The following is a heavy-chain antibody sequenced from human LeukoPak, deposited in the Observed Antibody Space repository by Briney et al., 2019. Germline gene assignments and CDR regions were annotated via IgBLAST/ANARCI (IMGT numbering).Heavy chain of an antibody. Sequence: GGSLILSCAASGFTFSTYSINWVRQAPGKGLEWVSYISSSSTAIYYADSVKGRFTISRDNAKNSPYLQMNSLRDEDTAIYYCARARGNYDTSGPDYWGQGTLVTVSS. CDR3: ARARGNYDTSGPDY. J-gene: IGHJ4*02. D-gene: IGHD3-22*01. V-gene: IGHV3-48*02. CDR2: ISSSSTAI. CDR1: GFTFSTYS.